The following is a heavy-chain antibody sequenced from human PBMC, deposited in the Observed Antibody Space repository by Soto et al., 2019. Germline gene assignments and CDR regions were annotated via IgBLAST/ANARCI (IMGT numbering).Heavy chain of an antibody. J-gene: IGHJ5*02. Sequence: QVQLQESGPGLVKPSQTLSLTCTVSGGSISSGGYYWSWIRQHPGKGLDPQHPGKGLEWIGYIYYSGFTYYNPSLKSRVTISVATSKNQFSLKLSSVTAADTAGYYCARSIAPWGQGTLVTVSS. CDR3: ARSIAP. CDR1: GGSISSGGYY. V-gene: IGHV4-31*03. D-gene: IGHD2-21*01. CDR2: IYYSGFT.